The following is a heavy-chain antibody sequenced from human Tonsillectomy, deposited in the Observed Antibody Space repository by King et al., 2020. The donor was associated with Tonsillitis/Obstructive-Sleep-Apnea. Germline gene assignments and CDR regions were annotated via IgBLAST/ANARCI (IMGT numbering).Heavy chain of an antibody. D-gene: IGHD3-3*01. CDR2: ISFDGGNK. V-gene: IGHV3-30*04. CDR1: GFTFSNYA. Sequence: VQLVESGGGVVQPGRSLRLSCAASGFTFSNYAMHWVRQAPGKGLEWGAVISFDGGNKNYADSAKGRFTISRDNSKNTLYLQMNSLRAEDTAVYYCAREDITIVGVDIEYYSNMDVWGQGTTVNVSS. J-gene: IGHJ6*02. CDR3: AREDITIVGVDIEYYSNMDV.